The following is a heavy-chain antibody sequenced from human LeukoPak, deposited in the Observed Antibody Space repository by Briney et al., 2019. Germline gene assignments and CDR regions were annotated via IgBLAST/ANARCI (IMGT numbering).Heavy chain of an antibody. J-gene: IGHJ4*02. CDR1: GFTFSSYW. CDR3: AKLAKYFYGSETYYFFEH. Sequence: PGGSLRLSCAASGFTFSSYWMNWVRQAPGKGLEWVANIKEDGSEIYYVDSVKGRFTISRDNAKNSLYLQMNSLRVEDTAVYYCAKLAKYFYGSETYYFFEHWGQGTPVTASS. V-gene: IGHV3-7*01. CDR2: IKEDGSEI. D-gene: IGHD3-10*01.